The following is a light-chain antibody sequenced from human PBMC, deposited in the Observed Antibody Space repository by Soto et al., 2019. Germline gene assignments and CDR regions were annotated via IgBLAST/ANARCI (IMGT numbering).Light chain of an antibody. V-gene: IGLV2-14*01. CDR2: EVS. CDR3: SSYTSSGTRV. CDR1: TSDVGGYNF. Sequence: SALTQPASVSGSPRQSITISCTGTTSDVGGYNFVAWYQLHPGKAPKLMIFEVSNRPSGVSNRFSGSKSGNTASLTISGLQAEDEADYYCSSYTSSGTRVFGTGTKLTVL. J-gene: IGLJ1*01.